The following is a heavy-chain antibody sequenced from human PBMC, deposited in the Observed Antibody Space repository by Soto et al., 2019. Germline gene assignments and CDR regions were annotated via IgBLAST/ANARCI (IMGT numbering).Heavy chain of an antibody. Sequence: SETLSLTCTVSGGSISSGGYYWSWIRQHPGKGLEWIGYIYNSGSTYYNPSLKSRVTISVDTSKNQFSLKLSSVTAADTAVYSCARARYSSGHNDAFDIWGQGTMVTVSS. CDR1: GGSISSGGYY. CDR3: ARARYSSGHNDAFDI. D-gene: IGHD6-25*01. J-gene: IGHJ3*02. CDR2: IYNSGST. V-gene: IGHV4-31*03.